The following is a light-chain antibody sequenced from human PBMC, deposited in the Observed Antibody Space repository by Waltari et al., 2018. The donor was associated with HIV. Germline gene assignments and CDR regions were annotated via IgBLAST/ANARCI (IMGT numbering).Light chain of an antibody. J-gene: IGKJ1*01. V-gene: IGKV4-1*01. CDR1: QSVLYSSNNRNY. CDR2: WAS. Sequence: DIVMTQSPDSLAVSLGERATINCKSNQSVLYSSNNRNYLAWYQQKPGQSPKLLIYWASTRESGVPDRFSGSGSATDFTLTITSRQAEDVAVYYCQQYYTTPLTFGQGTKVEI. CDR3: QQYYTTPLT.